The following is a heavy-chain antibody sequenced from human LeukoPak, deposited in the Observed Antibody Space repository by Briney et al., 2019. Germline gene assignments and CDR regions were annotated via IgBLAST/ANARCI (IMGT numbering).Heavy chain of an antibody. V-gene: IGHV3-23*01. CDR3: ARDFAPNWGPVSYFDY. CDR2: ISGSGGST. CDR1: GFTFSSYA. Sequence: GGSLRLSCAASGFTFSSYAMSWVRQAPGKWLEWVSAISGSGGSTYYADSVKGRFTISRDNSKNTLYLQMNSLRAEDTAVYYCARDFAPNWGPVSYFDYWGQGTLVTVSS. J-gene: IGHJ4*02. D-gene: IGHD7-27*01.